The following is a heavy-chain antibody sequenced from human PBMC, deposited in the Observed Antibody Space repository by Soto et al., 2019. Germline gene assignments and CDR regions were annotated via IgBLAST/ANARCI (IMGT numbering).Heavy chain of an antibody. CDR2: IYQSGIT. J-gene: IGHJ4*02. V-gene: IGHV4-38-2*02. Sequence: PSETLSLTCTVSGYPTGNGYYWGWIRQSPGKGLEWIGSIYQSGITYYNPSLKSRASLSIDASKNQFSLNLTSLTAADTAVYYCVRPSRYTFGYFDSWGQGALVTVSS. CDR3: VRPSRYTFGYFDS. D-gene: IGHD5-18*01. CDR1: GYPTGNGYY.